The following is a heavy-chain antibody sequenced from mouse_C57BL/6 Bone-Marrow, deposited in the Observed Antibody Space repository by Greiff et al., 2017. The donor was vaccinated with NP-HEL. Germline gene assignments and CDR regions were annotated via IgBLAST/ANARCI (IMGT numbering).Heavy chain of an antibody. Sequence: VQLQQSGPVLVKPGASVKMSCKASGYTFTDYYMNWVKQSHGKSLEWIGVINPYKGGTSYNQKFKGKATLTVDKSSSTASMELNSLTFEASAAYYCERIYGGYYGFDYWGQGTLVTVSA. CDR1: GYTFTDYY. CDR3: ERIYGGYYGFDY. CDR2: INPYKGGT. V-gene: IGHV1-19*01. D-gene: IGHD2-3*01. J-gene: IGHJ3*01.